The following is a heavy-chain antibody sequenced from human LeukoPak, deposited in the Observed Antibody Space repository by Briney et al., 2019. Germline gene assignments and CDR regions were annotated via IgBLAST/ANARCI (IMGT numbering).Heavy chain of an antibody. Sequence: PGGSLRLSCAASGFTFSSYWMHWVRQAPGKGLVWVSRINSDGSSTNYADTVKGRFTISRDNAKNTLYPQMNSLRAEDTAVYYCVRGGVAAGFDYWGQGTLVTVPS. J-gene: IGHJ4*02. CDR2: INSDGSST. D-gene: IGHD2-15*01. CDR1: GFTFSSYW. V-gene: IGHV3-74*01. CDR3: VRGGVAAGFDY.